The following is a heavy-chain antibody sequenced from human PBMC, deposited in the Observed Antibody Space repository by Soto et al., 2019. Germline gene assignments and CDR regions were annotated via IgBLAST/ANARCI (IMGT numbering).Heavy chain of an antibody. V-gene: IGHV3-53*04. CDR3: ARVNFELGYCSGGSCYHYYFDY. Sequence: GGSLRLSCAASGFTVSSNYMSWVRQAPGKGLEWVSVIYSGGSTYYADSVKGRFTISRHNSKNTLYLQMNSLRAEDTAVYYCARVNFELGYCSGGSCYHYYFDYWGQGTLVTVSS. CDR2: IYSGGST. CDR1: GFTVSSNY. D-gene: IGHD2-15*01. J-gene: IGHJ4*02.